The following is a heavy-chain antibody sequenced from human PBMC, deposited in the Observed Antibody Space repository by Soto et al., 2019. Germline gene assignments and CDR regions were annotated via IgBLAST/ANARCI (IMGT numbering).Heavy chain of an antibody. CDR2: IIPIFGTA. CDR3: ARYVQQRAGHYYFDY. CDR1: GGTFSSYA. V-gene: IGHV1-69*01. Sequence: QVQLVQSGAEVKKPGSSVKVSCKASGGTFSSYAISWVRQAPGQGLEWMGGIIPIFGTANYAQKFQGRVTITADESTSTAYVELSSLRSEDTAVYYCARYVQQRAGHYYFDYWGQGTLVTVSS. J-gene: IGHJ4*02. D-gene: IGHD3-10*02.